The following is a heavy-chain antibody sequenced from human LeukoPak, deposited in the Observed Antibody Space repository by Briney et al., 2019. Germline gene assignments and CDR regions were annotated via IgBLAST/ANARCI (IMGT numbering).Heavy chain of an antibody. CDR3: ARVPGGGSWGYYYYYMDV. V-gene: IGHV1-18*01. CDR2: ISAYNGNT. CDR1: GYTFTSYG. D-gene: IGHD2-15*01. J-gene: IGHJ6*03. Sequence: ASVKVSCKASGYTFTSYGISWVRQAPGQGLEWMGWISAYNGNTNYAQKLQGRVTMTTDTSTSTAYMELRSLRSDDTAVYYCARVPGGGSWGYYYYYMDVWGKGTTVTISS.